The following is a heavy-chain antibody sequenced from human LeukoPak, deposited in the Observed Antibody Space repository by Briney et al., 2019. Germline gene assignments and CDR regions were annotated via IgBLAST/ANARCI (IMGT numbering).Heavy chain of an antibody. V-gene: IGHV3-23*01. CDR3: AKGARSRPFDI. Sequence: GGSLRLSCAASGFTFSNYSMSWVRQAPGKGLQWVSSISGSGDYTYYADSVKGHFTISRDNSKPTLYLQMNSLRAEDTAVYYCAKGARSRPFDIWGQGTMVTVCS. CDR2: ISGSGDYT. CDR1: GFTFSNYS. J-gene: IGHJ3*02. D-gene: IGHD3-16*01.